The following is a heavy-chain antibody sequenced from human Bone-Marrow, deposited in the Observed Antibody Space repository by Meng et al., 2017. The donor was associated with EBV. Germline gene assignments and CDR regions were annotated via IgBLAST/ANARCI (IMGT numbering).Heavy chain of an antibody. CDR1: GFTFDDYT. J-gene: IGHJ4*02. V-gene: IGHV3-43*01. CDR2: ITWDGGST. Sequence: VDLVESGGVVVQPGGALRLSCASSGFTFDDYTMHWVRQPPGKGLEWISLITWDGGSTFYADSVEGRFTVSRDNSKNALYLEMTSLTAEDTAFYYCAVTTDSTSYYRFDSWGQGTLVTVSS. CDR3: AVTTDSTSYYRFDS. D-gene: IGHD2/OR15-2a*01.